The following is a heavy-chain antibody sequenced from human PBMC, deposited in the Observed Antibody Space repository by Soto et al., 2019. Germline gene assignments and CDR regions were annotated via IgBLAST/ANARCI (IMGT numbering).Heavy chain of an antibody. V-gene: IGHV4-34*01. CDR1: GGSFSGYY. CDR2: INHSGSA. J-gene: IGHJ3*02. D-gene: IGHD3-9*01. CDR3: EGETSDYDFLAAPTAFDI. Sequence: QVQLQQWGAGLLKPSETLSLNCGVSGGSFSGYYWSWIRQPPGKGLEWIGEINHSGSADYNPSLKCRVTISVDTSKTQICLKLSFVSAADSGVYYCEGETSDYDFLAAPTAFDIWGKGTMVSVSS.